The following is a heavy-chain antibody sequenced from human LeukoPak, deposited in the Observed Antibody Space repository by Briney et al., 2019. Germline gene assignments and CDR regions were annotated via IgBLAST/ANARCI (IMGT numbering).Heavy chain of an antibody. CDR3: ARYPTVTGGLDY. Sequence: SETLSLTCAVYGGSFSGYYWSWIRQPPGKGLEWIGEINHSGSTNYNPSLKSRVTISVDTSKNQFSLKLSSVTAADTAVYYCARYPTVTGGLDYWGQGTLVTVSS. V-gene: IGHV4-34*01. CDR1: GGSFSGYY. CDR2: INHSGST. J-gene: IGHJ4*02. D-gene: IGHD4-17*01.